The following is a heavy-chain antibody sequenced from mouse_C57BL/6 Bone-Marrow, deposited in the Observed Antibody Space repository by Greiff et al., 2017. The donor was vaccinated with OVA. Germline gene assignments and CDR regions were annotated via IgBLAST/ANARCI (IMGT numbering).Heavy chain of an antibody. D-gene: IGHD6-5*01. CDR2: IDPSDSYT. V-gene: IGHV1-50*01. CDR3: AAYTHYAMDY. J-gene: IGHJ4*01. CDR1: GYTFTSYW. Sequence: QVQLQQPGAELVKPGASVKLSCKASGYTFTSYWMQWVKQRPGQGLEWIGEIDPSDSYTNYNQKFKGKATLTVDTSSSTAYMQLSSLTSEDSAVYYCAAYTHYAMDYWGQGTSVTVSS.